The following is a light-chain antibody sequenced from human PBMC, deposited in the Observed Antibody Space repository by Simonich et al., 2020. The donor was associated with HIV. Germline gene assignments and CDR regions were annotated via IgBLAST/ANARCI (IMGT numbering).Light chain of an antibody. CDR3: QQYGSFMYT. J-gene: IGKJ2*01. Sequence: IVLTQSPATLSVSPGKRTTLSCRAIQSVSSNLAWYQQKLGQATRLLIYGTSTRATGIPARFSGSGSGTEFTLTITSMQSEDFAVYYCQQYGSFMYTFGQGTKLEIK. CDR1: QSVSSN. CDR2: GTS. V-gene: IGKV3-15*01.